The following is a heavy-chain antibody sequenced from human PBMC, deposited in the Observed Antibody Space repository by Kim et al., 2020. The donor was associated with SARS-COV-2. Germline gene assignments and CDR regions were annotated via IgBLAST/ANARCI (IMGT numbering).Heavy chain of an antibody. Sequence: YYAGSVKGRFTISRDNAKKSLYLQMISLRAEDTAIYYCVRGGSSNDFDYWGQGTLVTVSS. J-gene: IGHJ4*02. D-gene: IGHD6-13*01. V-gene: IGHV3-48*03. CDR3: VRGGSSNDFDY.